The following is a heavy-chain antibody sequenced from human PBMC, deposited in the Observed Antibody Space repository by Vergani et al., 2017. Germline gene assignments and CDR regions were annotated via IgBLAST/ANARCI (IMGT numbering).Heavy chain of an antibody. CDR2: ISGSGGST. CDR1: GFTVSSNY. CDR3: AKEREVELLWVGELSPPTFDY. V-gene: IGHV3-23*04. D-gene: IGHD3-10*01. Sequence: EVQLVESGGGLVQPGGSLRLSCAASGFTVSSNYMSWVRQAPGKGLEWVSVISGSGGSTYYADSVKGRFTISRDNSKNTLYLQMNSLRAEDTAVYYCAKEREVELLWVGELSPPTFDYWGQGTLVTVSS. J-gene: IGHJ4*02.